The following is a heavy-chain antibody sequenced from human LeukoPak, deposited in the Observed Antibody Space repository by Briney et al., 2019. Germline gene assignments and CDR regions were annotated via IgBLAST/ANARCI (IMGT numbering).Heavy chain of an antibody. CDR1: GFTFSNNG. D-gene: IGHD2-8*01. Sequence: GRSLRLSCEASGFTFSNNGMHWVRQAPGEGLEWVALISYDGSNKYYADSVKGRFAISRDNSKNTLYLQMNSLRAEDTAVYYCAKDVMVYAPQNVNWFDPWGQGTLVIVSS. CDR2: ISYDGSNK. J-gene: IGHJ5*02. CDR3: AKDVMVYAPQNVNWFDP. V-gene: IGHV3-30*18.